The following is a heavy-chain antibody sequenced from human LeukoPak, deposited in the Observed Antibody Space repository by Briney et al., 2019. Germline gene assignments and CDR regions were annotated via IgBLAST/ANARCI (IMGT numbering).Heavy chain of an antibody. CDR1: GGSISSYY. J-gene: IGHJ4*02. Sequence: SETLSLTCTVSGGSISSYYWSWIRQSPGKGLEWIGYIYYSGSTNYTPSLKSRVTMSVDTSKNQFSLKLSSVTAADTAVYYCARWGSSGYVDYWGQGTLVTVSS. CDR2: IYYSGST. D-gene: IGHD3-22*01. CDR3: ARWGSSGYVDY. V-gene: IGHV4-59*08.